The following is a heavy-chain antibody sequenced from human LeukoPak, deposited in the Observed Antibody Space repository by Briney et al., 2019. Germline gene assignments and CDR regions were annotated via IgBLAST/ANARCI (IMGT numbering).Heavy chain of an antibody. CDR2: IIPIFGTA. CDR1: GGTFSSYA. CDR3: ARGSLGSTSCYRGPCAFDI. J-gene: IGHJ3*02. V-gene: IGHV1-69*05. Sequence: SVKVSCKASGGTFSSYAISWVRQAPGQGLEWMGGIIPIFGTANYAQKFQGRVTITTDESTSTAYMELSSLRSEDTAVYYCARGSLGSTSCYRGPCAFDIWGQGTMVTVSS. D-gene: IGHD2-2*01.